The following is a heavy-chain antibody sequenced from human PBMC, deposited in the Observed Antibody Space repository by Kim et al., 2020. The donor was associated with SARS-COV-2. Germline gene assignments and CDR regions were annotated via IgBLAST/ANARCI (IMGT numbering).Heavy chain of an antibody. CDR3: ARELKGRYCGGDCHIWFDP. D-gene: IGHD2-21*01. V-gene: IGHV4-30-2*01. J-gene: IGHJ5*02. Sequence: SRVTISVDRSKNQFSLKLSSVTAADTAVYYCARELKGRYCGGDCHIWFDPWGQGTLVTVSS.